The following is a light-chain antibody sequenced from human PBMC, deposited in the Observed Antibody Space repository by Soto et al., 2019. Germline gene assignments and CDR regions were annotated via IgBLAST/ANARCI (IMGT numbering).Light chain of an antibody. J-gene: IGKJ1*01. CDR2: GAS. CDR1: QSVSSN. Sequence: EIVMTQSPATLSVSPGERATLSCRASQSVSSNLAWYQQKPGQAPRLLIYGASTRATGIPARFSGSGSGTEFTLTISSLQSEDCVVYYCQQYNNWPRTFGQGTKVEI. V-gene: IGKV3-15*01. CDR3: QQYNNWPRT.